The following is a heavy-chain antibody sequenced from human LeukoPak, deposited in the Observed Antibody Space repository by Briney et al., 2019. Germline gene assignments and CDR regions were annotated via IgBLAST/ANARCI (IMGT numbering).Heavy chain of an antibody. J-gene: IGHJ4*02. CDR3: ARRGPDYYDSSGYYFDY. D-gene: IGHD3-22*01. V-gene: IGHV4-59*01. CDR2: IYYSGST. Sequence: SETLPLTCTVSGGSISSYYWSWIRQPPGKGLEWIGHIYYSGSTNYSPSLKSRVTISVDTSKNQFSLKLSSVTAADTAVYYCARRGPDYYDSSGYYFDYWGQGSLVTVSS. CDR1: GGSISSYY.